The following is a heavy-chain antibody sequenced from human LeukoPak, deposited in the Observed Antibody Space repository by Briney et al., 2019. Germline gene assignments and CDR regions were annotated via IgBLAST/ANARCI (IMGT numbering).Heavy chain of an antibody. CDR2: IKSKTDGGTT. Sequence: PGGSLRLSCAASGFTFSNAWMNWVRQAPGKGLEWVGRIKSKTDGGTTDYAAPVKGRFTISRDDSKNTLYLQMNSLGAEGTAVYYCAREHSGWRPTFDYWGQGTLVTVSS. CDR1: GFTFSNAW. V-gene: IGHV3-15*07. CDR3: AREHSGWRPTFDY. J-gene: IGHJ4*02. D-gene: IGHD2-21*02.